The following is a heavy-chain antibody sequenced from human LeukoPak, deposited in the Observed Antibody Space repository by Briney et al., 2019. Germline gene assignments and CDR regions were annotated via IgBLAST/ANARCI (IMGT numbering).Heavy chain of an antibody. V-gene: IGHV3-64D*06. CDR2: ISKSGGRT. CDR3: VSRDSSGI. Sequence: PGGSLRLSCAASGFTFSSYAMHRVRQAPGKGLEYVSAISKSGGRTYYADSVKGRFSISRDNSKNTLYLQMSSLRAEDTAVYYCVSRDSSGIWGQGTLVTVSS. D-gene: IGHD6-19*01. J-gene: IGHJ4*02. CDR1: GFTFSSYA.